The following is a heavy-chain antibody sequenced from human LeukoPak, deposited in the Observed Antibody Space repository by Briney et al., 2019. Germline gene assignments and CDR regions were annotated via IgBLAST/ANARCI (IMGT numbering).Heavy chain of an antibody. D-gene: IGHD2/OR15-2a*01. CDR1: GVVVTANY. CDR2: ISIGGDT. CDR3: ALLSGGTFDY. Sequence: GGSLRLSCAGSGVVVTANYLAWARQAPGKGLKWVSTISIGGDTYYGDSVKGRSAISRDESTNTLSLHLDSLRVEDMGVYYCALLSGGTFDYWGQGTQVTVAS. J-gene: IGHJ4*02. V-gene: IGHV3-53*01.